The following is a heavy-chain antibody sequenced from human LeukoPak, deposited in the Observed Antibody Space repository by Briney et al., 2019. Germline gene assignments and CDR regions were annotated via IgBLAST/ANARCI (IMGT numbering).Heavy chain of an antibody. Sequence: SETLSLTCTVSGGSISSHYWSWIRQPPGNRLEWIGYIYYSGITNYNPSLKSRVTISVDTSKNQFSLKLSSVTAADTAVYYCARDILSYSYYMDIWGKGNPGHRLL. J-gene: IGHJ6*03. D-gene: IGHD3-10*01. CDR1: GGSISSHY. CDR3: ARDILSYSYYMDI. CDR2: IYYSGIT. V-gene: IGHV4-59*11.